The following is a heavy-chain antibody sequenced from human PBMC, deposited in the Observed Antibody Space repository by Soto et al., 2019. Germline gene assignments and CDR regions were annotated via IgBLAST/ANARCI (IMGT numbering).Heavy chain of an antibody. CDR1: GGTFSSYA. V-gene: IGHV1-69*06. Sequence: SVKVSCKASGGTFSSYAISWVRQAPGQGLEWMGGIIPIFGTANYAQKFQGRVTITADKSTSTAYMELSSLRSEDTAVYYCARGALISMVRGVITSFDYWGQGTLLTVSS. CDR2: IIPIFGTA. D-gene: IGHD3-10*01. J-gene: IGHJ4*02. CDR3: ARGALISMVRGVITSFDY.